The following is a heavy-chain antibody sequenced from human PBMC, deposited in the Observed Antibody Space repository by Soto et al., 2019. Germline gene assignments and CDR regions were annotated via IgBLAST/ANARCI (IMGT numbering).Heavy chain of an antibody. J-gene: IGHJ4*02. D-gene: IGHD1-1*01. Sequence: KPSETLSLTCSVSGYSISNTGYYWGWVRQAPGKGLEWIASIYYSGDTYYNPSLKSRVIMSVDTSKNQFSLNLTSVTAADTAVYFCARREWKFRGYNFDSWGQGSLVTVSS. CDR2: IYYSGDT. V-gene: IGHV4-39*01. CDR1: GYSISNTGYY. CDR3: ARREWKFRGYNFDS.